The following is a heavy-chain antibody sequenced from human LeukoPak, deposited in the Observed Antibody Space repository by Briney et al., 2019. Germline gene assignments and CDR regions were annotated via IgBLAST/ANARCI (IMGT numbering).Heavy chain of an antibody. Sequence: PGGSLRLSCAASGFTFSSYAMSWVRQAPGKGLEWASAISGSGGSTYYADSVKGRFTTSRDNSKNTLYLQMNSLRAEDTAVYYCAKSVQWLVTEYFQHWGQGTLVTVSS. CDR3: AKSVQWLVTEYFQH. CDR1: GFTFSSYA. V-gene: IGHV3-23*01. D-gene: IGHD6-19*01. CDR2: ISGSGGST. J-gene: IGHJ1*01.